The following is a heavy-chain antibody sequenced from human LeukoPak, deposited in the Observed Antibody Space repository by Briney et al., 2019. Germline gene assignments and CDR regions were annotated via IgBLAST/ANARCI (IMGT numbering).Heavy chain of an antibody. D-gene: IGHD2-15*01. Sequence: SVKVSCKASGDTFSNDAISWVRQAPGPGLEWMGGIIPLFVSTNYAQKFQGRLTITADKSTSTAYMELRNLRSEDTAVYYCARDDCSGGSCPTLDAFDVWGQGTMVTVSS. CDR3: ARDDCSGGSCPTLDAFDV. CDR2: IIPLFVST. J-gene: IGHJ3*01. V-gene: IGHV1-69*06. CDR1: GDTFSNDA.